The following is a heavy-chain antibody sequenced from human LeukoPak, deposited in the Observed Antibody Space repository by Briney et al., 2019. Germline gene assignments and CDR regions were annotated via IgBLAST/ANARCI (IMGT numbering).Heavy chain of an antibody. V-gene: IGHV3-7*03. CDR3: ATSRAAAGCD. CDR1: GFTFTDYW. J-gene: IGHJ4*02. Sequence: GGSLRLSCAASGFTFTDYWMSWVRQAPGKGLEWVANIGQDGSNKFYVASVEGRFSISRDNAKNSVFLQMNNLRVEDTAIYYCATSRAAAGCDWGQGTLVTVSS. D-gene: IGHD6-13*01. CDR2: IGQDGSNK.